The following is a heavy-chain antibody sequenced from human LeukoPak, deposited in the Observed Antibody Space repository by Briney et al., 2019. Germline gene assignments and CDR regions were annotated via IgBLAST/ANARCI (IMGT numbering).Heavy chain of an antibody. J-gene: IGHJ5*02. CDR3: ARARAAAGTLWFYP. D-gene: IGHD6-13*01. CDR1: GFTFSSYW. Sequence: GGSLRLSCAASGFTFSSYWMSWVRQAPGKGLEWVANIKQDGSEKYYVDSVKGRFTISRDNAKNSLYLQMNSLRAEDTAVYYCARARAAAGTLWFYPWGQGTLVTVSS. CDR2: IKQDGSEK. V-gene: IGHV3-7*01.